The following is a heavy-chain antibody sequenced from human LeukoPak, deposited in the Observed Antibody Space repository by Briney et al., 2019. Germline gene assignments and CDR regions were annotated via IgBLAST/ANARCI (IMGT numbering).Heavy chain of an antibody. CDR1: GFTFSSYS. CDR2: ISSSSSYI. CDR3: ARGIAVAAYYYYMDV. J-gene: IGHJ6*03. D-gene: IGHD2-21*01. V-gene: IGHV3-21*01. Sequence: GGSLRLSCAASGFTFSSYSMNWVRHAPGKGLEWVSSISSSSSYIYYTDSVKGRYTISRDNAKNSLYLKMNSLRAEDTAVYYCARGIAVAAYYYYMDVWGKGTTVTVSS.